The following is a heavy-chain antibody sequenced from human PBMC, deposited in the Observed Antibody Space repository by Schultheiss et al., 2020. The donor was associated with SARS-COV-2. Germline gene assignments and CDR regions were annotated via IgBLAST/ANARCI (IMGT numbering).Heavy chain of an antibody. J-gene: IGHJ2*01. D-gene: IGHD4-17*01. V-gene: IGHV2-5*08. CDR3: AHRRSTVTGPYFDL. CDR2: IYWDDDK. CDR1: GFSLSTSGMR. Sequence: SGPTLVKPTQTLTLTCTFSGFSLSTSGMRASWIRQPPGKALEWLALIYWDDDKRYSTSLKSRLTITKDTSKNQVVLTMTNMDPVDTATYYCAHRRSTVTGPYFDLWGRGTLVTVSS.